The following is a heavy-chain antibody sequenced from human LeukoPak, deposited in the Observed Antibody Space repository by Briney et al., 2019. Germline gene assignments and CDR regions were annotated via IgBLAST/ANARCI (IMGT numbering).Heavy chain of an antibody. CDR2: IHPNSGGT. CDR3: ARDFRAYDSSGYHDTLDI. V-gene: IGHV1-2*02. D-gene: IGHD3-22*01. J-gene: IGHJ3*02. CDR1: GYTFTNYA. Sequence: ASVKVSCKASGYTFTNYAVNWVRQAPGQGLEWMGWIHPNSGGTNYAQKFQGRVTMTRDTSISTAYLDLSRLRSDDTAVYYCARDFRAYDSSGYHDTLDIWGQGTMVTVSS.